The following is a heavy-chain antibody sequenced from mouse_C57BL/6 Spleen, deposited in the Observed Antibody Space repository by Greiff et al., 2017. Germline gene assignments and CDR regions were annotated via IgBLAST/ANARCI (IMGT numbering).Heavy chain of an antibody. CDR2: IDPSDSYT. D-gene: IGHD2-4*01. Sequence: QVQLKQPGAELAMPGASVKLSCKASGYTFTSYWMHWVKQRPGQGLEWIGEIDPSDSYTNYNQKFKGKSTLTVDKSSSTAYMQLSSLTSEDSAVYYGDRRENFYYDYDRYALGDWGKGTTVTVAT. J-gene: IGHJ4*01. CDR1: GYTFTSYW. CDR3: DRRENFYYDYDRYALGD. V-gene: IGHV1-69*01.